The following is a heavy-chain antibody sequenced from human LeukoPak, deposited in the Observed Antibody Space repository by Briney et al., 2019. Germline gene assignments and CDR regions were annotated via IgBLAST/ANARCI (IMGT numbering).Heavy chain of an antibody. V-gene: IGHV3-7*01. J-gene: IGHJ4*02. D-gene: IGHD3-22*01. Sequence: QTGGSLRLSCAASGFTFSSYWMSWVRQAPGKGLEWVANIKQDGSEKYYVDSVKGRFTISRDNAKNSLYLQMNSLRAEDTAVYYCARARGYYDSRSWYYFDYWGQGTLVTVSS. CDR2: IKQDGSEK. CDR1: GFTFSSYW. CDR3: ARARGYYDSRSWYYFDY.